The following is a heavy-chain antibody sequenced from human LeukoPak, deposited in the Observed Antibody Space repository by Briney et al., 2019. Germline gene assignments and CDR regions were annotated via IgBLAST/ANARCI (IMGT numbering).Heavy chain of an antibody. D-gene: IGHD5-12*01. Sequence: GRSLRLSCTASGFTFGDYAMTWVRQAPGEGLEWVGFIRSKAYGGTTEFAASVKGRFTISRDDSKSIAYLQMNSLKTEDTAVYYCTTYDPSNYYGMDVWGQGTTVTVS. V-gene: IGHV3-49*04. CDR1: GFTFGDYA. CDR3: TTYDPSNYYGMDV. J-gene: IGHJ6*02. CDR2: IRSKAYGGTT.